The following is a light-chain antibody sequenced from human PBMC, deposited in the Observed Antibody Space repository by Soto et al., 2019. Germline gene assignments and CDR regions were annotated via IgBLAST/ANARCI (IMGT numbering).Light chain of an antibody. V-gene: IGKV3-15*01. J-gene: IGKJ1*01. CDR2: GAF. Sequence: EIVMTQSPATLSVSPGDRATLSCRASQSVSSNLAWYQQKPGQAPRLLIYGAFTRATGIPARFSGSGSETEFTLTISSLQSEDVAVYYCQQYNNWPPWTFGQGTKVEIK. CDR3: QQYNNWPPWT. CDR1: QSVSSN.